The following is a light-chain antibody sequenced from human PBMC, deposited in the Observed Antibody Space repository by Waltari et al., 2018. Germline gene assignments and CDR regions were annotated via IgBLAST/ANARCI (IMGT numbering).Light chain of an antibody. CDR1: ESIGTS. CDR3: QQYYTYSLWA. J-gene: IGKJ1*01. CDR2: HPS. V-gene: IGKV1-5*01. Sequence: DIQMTQSPSTLSASVRERVPFPCRASESIGTSLAWYQQKSGKAPKLLIYHPSTLEGGVPSRFSGSGSGTDFTLTISSLQPDDFATYFCQQYYTYSLWAFGQGTKVEIK.